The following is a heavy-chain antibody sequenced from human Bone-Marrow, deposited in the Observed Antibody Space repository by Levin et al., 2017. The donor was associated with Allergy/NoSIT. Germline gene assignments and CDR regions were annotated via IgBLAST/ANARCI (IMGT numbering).Heavy chain of an antibody. V-gene: IGHV3-11*01. D-gene: IGHD2-15*01. Sequence: LSLTCAASGFTFSDSYMSWMRQAPGKGLEWVSYITSNGGSKYYADSVKGRFTISRDNAKNSLSLQMNSLRAEDTAVYYCVVALDYWGQGTLVTVSS. CDR2: ITSNGGSK. CDR1: GFTFSDSY. J-gene: IGHJ4*02. CDR3: VVALDY.